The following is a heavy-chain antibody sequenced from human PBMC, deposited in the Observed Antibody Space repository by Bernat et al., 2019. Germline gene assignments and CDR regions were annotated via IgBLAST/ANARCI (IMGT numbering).Heavy chain of an antibody. CDR1: GFTFSSFA. CDR2: ISYDGSYK. CDR3: ARVASQSYSSNWDKGVGWFDP. Sequence: QVQLVESGGGVVQPGRSLRLSCVASGFTFSSFAMQWVRQAPGKGLEWVAVISYDGSYKYYADSVKGRYTISRDNSKNTLYLQMNSLRVEDTAINYCARVASQSYSSNWDKGVGWFDPWGQGTLVTVSS. V-gene: IGHV3-30*04. D-gene: IGHD1/OR15-1a*01. J-gene: IGHJ5*02.